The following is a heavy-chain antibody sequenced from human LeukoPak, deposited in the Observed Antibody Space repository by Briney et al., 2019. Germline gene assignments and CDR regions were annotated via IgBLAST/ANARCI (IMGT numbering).Heavy chain of an antibody. CDR3: ASLTHYNSRSFAFDI. D-gene: IGHD3-22*01. V-gene: IGHV3-74*01. Sequence: GGSLRLSCAASGFTFSSYSMNWVRQAPGKGLVWVSHINGDETSTNYADFVKGRFTISRDNAKNTLYLQMNSLRAEDTALYYCASLTHYNSRSFAFDIWGHGTMVTVSS. CDR1: GFTFSSYS. J-gene: IGHJ3*02. CDR2: INGDETST.